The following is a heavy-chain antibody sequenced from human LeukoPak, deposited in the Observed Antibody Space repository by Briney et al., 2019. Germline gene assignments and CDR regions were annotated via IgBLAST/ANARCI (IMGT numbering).Heavy chain of an antibody. CDR2: IYTSGGI. V-gene: IGHV4-4*07. CDR1: GGSISNYY. J-gene: IGHJ4*02. CDR3: ARQGSGSYYNIDY. Sequence: PSETLSLTCTVSGGSISNYYWSWIRQPAGKGLEWIGRIYTSGGINYNPPLKSRVTMSVDTSKNQFSLKLSSVTAADTAVYYCARQGSGSYYNIDYWGQGTLVTVSS. D-gene: IGHD3-10*01.